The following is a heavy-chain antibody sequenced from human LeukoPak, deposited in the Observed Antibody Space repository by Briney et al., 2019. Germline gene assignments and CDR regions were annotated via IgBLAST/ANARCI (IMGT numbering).Heavy chain of an antibody. CDR2: ISGSSSYI. V-gene: IGHV3-21*01. D-gene: IGHD2-15*01. CDR3: ARGLGPHGSRDY. J-gene: IGHJ4*02. Sequence: SSISGSSSYIYYADSVKGRFTISRDNARNSLYLQMNSLRAEDTAVYYCARGLGPHGSRDYWGQGTLVTVSS.